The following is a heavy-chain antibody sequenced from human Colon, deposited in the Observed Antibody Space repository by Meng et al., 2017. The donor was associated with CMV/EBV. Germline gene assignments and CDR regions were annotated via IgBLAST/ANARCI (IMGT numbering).Heavy chain of an antibody. V-gene: IGHV3-7*03. Sequence: GESLKISCAASGFAFSGYWMSWVRQAPGKGLEWVASIKEGGNQKYYVDSVKGRFTISRDNAKNSLYLQMNSLRAEDTAVYYCARGYFDNSGFFDYWGQGTLVTVSS. J-gene: IGHJ4*02. CDR1: GFAFSGYW. CDR3: ARGYFDNSGFFDY. D-gene: IGHD3-22*01. CDR2: IKEGGNQK.